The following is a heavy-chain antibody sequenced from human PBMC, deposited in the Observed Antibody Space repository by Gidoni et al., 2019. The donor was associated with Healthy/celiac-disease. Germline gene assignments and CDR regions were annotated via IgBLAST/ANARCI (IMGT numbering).Heavy chain of an antibody. Sequence: QVQLLESGGGLVKPGGSLRLSCASSGFPFSDYYMCWFRQAPGKGLEWVSYISSSGSTIYYADSVKGRFTISRDNAKNSLYLQMNSLRAEDTAVYYCAREGIAAAAYDYWGQGTLVTVSS. D-gene: IGHD6-13*01. V-gene: IGHV3-11*01. CDR2: ISSSGSTI. CDR3: AREGIAAAAYDY. CDR1: GFPFSDYY. J-gene: IGHJ4*02.